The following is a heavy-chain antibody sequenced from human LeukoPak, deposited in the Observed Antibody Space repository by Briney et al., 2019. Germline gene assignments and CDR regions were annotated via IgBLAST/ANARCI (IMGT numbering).Heavy chain of an antibody. CDR2: IYTSGST. CDR3: AGNYYGSGSYYSEDRY. CDR1: GGSISSYY. D-gene: IGHD3-10*01. Sequence: SETLSLTCTVSGGSISSYYWSWIRQPAGKGLEWIGRIYTSGSTNYNPPLKSRVTISVDTSKKQFSLKLSPVTAADTAVYYCAGNYYGSGSYYSEDRYWGQGTLVTVSS. J-gene: IGHJ4*02. V-gene: IGHV4-4*07.